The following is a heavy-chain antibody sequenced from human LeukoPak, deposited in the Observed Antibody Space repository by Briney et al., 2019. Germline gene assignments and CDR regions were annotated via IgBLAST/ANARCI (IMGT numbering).Heavy chain of an antibody. CDR1: GFSVSNNY. CDR2: IYSGGST. V-gene: IGHV3-66*01. Sequence: GGSLRLSCAASGFSVSNNYMSWVRQAPGKGLEWVSVIYSGGSTFYADSVEGRFTISRDNSKNTLYLQMNSLRAEDTAVYYCASDSYSPEYFQHWGQGTLVTVSS. CDR3: ASDSYSPEYFQH. J-gene: IGHJ1*01. D-gene: IGHD2-15*01.